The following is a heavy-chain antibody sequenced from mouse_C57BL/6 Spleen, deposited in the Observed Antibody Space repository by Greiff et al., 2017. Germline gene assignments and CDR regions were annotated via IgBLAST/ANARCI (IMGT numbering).Heavy chain of an antibody. V-gene: IGHV1-55*01. Sequence: QVQLQQPGAELVKPGASVKMSCKASGYTFTSYWITWVKQRPGQGLEWIGDIYPGSGSTNYNEKFKSKATLTVDTSSSTAYMQLSSLTSEDSAVYYCAREFITTVVAYYFDYWGQGTTLTVSS. CDR1: GYTFTSYW. J-gene: IGHJ2*01. CDR2: IYPGSGST. D-gene: IGHD1-1*01. CDR3: AREFITTVVAYYFDY.